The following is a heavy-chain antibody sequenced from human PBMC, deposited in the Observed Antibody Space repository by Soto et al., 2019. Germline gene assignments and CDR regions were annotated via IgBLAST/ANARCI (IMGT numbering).Heavy chain of an antibody. CDR1: GFTFSRNG. D-gene: IGHD6-25*01. CDR3: AKGGYVPDY. Sequence: EVQVLESGGGLVQPGGSLRLSCAASGFTFSRNGMSWVRQAPGKGLEWVSAISGSGGSTYYADSVKGRFTISRDNSKNTLYLQMNSLSAEETAVYYCAKGGYVPDYWGQGTLVTVSS. CDR2: ISGSGGST. V-gene: IGHV3-23*01. J-gene: IGHJ4*02.